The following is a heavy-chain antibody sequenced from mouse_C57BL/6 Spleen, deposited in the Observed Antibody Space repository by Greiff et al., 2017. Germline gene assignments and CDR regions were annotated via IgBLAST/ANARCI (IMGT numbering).Heavy chain of an antibody. CDR1: GYTFTSYD. CDR3: ARSRGNYPFDY. D-gene: IGHD2-1*01. J-gene: IGHJ2*01. Sequence: QVHVKQSGPELVKPGASVKLSCKASGYTFTSYDINWVKQRPGQGLEWIGWIYPRDGSTKYNEKFKGKATLTVDTSSSTAYVELHSLTSEDSAVYFCARSRGNYPFDYWGQGTTLTVSS. V-gene: IGHV1-85*01. CDR2: IYPRDGST.